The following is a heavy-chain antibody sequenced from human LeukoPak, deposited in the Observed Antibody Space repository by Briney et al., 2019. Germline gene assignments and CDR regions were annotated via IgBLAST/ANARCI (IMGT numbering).Heavy chain of an antibody. CDR3: ARIHRYCSGGACYVLDN. CDR1: GGSISSSSYY. Sequence: SETLSLTCTVSGGSISSSSYYWGWIRQPPGKGLEWIGTIYYSGTTYYNSSLKSRVTISADTSKKHFSLRLSSVTAADTAVYYCARIHRYCSGGACYVLDNWGQGTLVAVSS. V-gene: IGHV4-39*01. CDR2: IYYSGTT. J-gene: IGHJ4*02. D-gene: IGHD2-15*01.